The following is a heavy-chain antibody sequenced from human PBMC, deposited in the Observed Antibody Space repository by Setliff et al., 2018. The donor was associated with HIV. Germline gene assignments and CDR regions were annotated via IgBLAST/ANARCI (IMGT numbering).Heavy chain of an antibody. CDR1: AASIRSHY. Sequence: SETLSLTCTVSAASIRSHYWSWIRQSPGKGLEWIGNFYYTGSTDYNPSFKSRVTISLDKSNNQISLNLSSATAADTAVDYCARHTVFVRYFDHWGQGMLVTVSS. CDR2: FYYTGST. V-gene: IGHV4-59*11. J-gene: IGHJ4*02. D-gene: IGHD2-2*02. CDR3: ARHTVFVRYFDH.